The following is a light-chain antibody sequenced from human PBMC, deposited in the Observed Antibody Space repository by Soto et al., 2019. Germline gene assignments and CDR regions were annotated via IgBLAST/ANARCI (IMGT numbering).Light chain of an antibody. V-gene: IGKV3-15*01. J-gene: IGKJ1*01. CDR1: QSVSSN. Sequence: EIVMTQSPATLSVSPGERATLSCRASQSVSSNLAWYQQKPGQAPRLLIYGASTRATGIPARFSGSGSGTEFTLTLRSLQSEDFAVYYCQQYNNWPPRTFGQGTKVEIK. CDR3: QQYNNWPPRT. CDR2: GAS.